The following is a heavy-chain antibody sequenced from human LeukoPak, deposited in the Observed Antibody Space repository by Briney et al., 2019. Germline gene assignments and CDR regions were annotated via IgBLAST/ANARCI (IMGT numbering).Heavy chain of an antibody. D-gene: IGHD1-26*01. Sequence: SETLSLTCTVSGGSISSHYWSWIRQPPGKGLEWIGYIYYSGSTNYNPSLKSRVTISVDTSKNQFSLKLSSVTAADTAVYYCARGVVGANYYYYYYYGMDVWGQGTTVTVSS. CDR3: ARGVVGANYYYYYYYGMDV. CDR1: GGSISSHY. J-gene: IGHJ6*02. CDR2: IYYSGST. V-gene: IGHV4-59*11.